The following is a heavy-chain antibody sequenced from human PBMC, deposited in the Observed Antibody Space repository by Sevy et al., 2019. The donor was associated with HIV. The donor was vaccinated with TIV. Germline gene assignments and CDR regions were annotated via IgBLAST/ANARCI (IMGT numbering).Heavy chain of an antibody. CDR3: VRGTIAVALSFDY. J-gene: IGHJ4*02. V-gene: IGHV4-34*01. CDR1: GGSFTAYY. D-gene: IGHD6-19*01. CDR2: INHSGST. Sequence: SETLSPTCAVYGGSFTAYYWTWIRQPPGKGLEWIGEINHSGSTNYNPSLKSRVTFSIDTSKNQFSLKLSSVTAADTAVYYCVRGTIAVALSFDYWGQGTLVTVSS.